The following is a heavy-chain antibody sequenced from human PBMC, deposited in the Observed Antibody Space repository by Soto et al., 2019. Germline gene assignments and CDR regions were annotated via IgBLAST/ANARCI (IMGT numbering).Heavy chain of an antibody. CDR2: TRFSGGII. Sequence: EAQLVESGGGLVQPGGSLRLSCAASGFTFSTSSMSWVRQAPGMGLEWVSYTRFSGGIIYYADSVRGRFAISRDNAKNTLYLEMTSVRAEETAVYYCVAERIRATTGPYWGQGTLVTVSS. CDR1: GFTFSTSS. J-gene: IGHJ4*02. CDR3: VAERIRATTGPY. D-gene: IGHD1-1*01. V-gene: IGHV3-48*01.